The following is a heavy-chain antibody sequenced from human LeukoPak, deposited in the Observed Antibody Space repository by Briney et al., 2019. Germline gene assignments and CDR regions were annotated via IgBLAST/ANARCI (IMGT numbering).Heavy chain of an antibody. V-gene: IGHV3-23*01. Sequence: GGSLRLSCAASGFSFSNYDMNWVRQAPGKGLEWVSSISRSSGDTYYADSVKGRFTISRDNSENTLYLQMNSLRAEDTAVYYCVKDLGSSGSFDWIDPWGQGTLVTVSS. CDR2: ISRSSGDT. D-gene: IGHD6-19*01. J-gene: IGHJ5*02. CDR1: GFSFSNYD. CDR3: VKDLGSSGSFDWIDP.